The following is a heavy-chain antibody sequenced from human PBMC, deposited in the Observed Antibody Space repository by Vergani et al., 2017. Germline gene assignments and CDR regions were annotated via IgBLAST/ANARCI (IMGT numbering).Heavy chain of an antibody. CDR2: IWYDGSKE. J-gene: IGHJ4*02. CDR3: AREMAGVLLWFGELSR. V-gene: IGHV3-33*01. CDR1: GFTLSSHA. D-gene: IGHD3-10*01. Sequence: QVQLEESGGGVVQPGRSLRLSCAGSGFTLSSHAMHWVRQAPGKGLEWVAFIWYDGSKEYYADSVKGRFTISRDNAKNSLYLQMNILRAEDTAVYYCAREMAGVLLWFGELSRGGQGTLVTVSS.